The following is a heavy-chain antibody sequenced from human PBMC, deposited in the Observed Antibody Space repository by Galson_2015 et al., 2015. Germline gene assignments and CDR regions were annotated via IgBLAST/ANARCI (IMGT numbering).Heavy chain of an antibody. CDR2: ICAYNGNT. D-gene: IGHD3-10*01. Sequence: SVKVSCKASGYTFTSYGISWVRQAPGQGLEWMGWICAYNGNTNYAQKLQGRVTMTTDTSTSTAYMELRSLRSDDTAVYYCARAPPGSGSYYRGYYYYGMDVWGQGTTVTVSS. J-gene: IGHJ6*02. V-gene: IGHV1-18*04. CDR1: GYTFTSYG. CDR3: ARAPPGSGSYYRGYYYYGMDV.